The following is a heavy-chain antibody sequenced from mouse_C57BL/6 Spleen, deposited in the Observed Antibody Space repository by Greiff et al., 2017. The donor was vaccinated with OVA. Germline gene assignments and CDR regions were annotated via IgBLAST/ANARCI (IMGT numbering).Heavy chain of an antibody. J-gene: IGHJ4*01. V-gene: IGHV1-55*01. CDR2: IYPGSGST. CDR1: GYTFTSYW. D-gene: IGHD2-3*01. Sequence: QVQLQQSGAELVKPGASVKMSCKASGYTFTSYWITWVKQRPGQGLEWIGDIYPGSGSTNYNEKFKSKATLTVDTSSSTAYMQLSSLTSEDSAVYYCARRRLDGYYDYYAMDYWGQGTSVTVSS. CDR3: ARRRLDGYYDYYAMDY.